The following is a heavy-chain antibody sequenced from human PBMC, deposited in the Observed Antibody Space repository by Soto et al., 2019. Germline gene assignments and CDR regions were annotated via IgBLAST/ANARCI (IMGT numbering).Heavy chain of an antibody. CDR2: ISGSGGST. D-gene: IGHD2-2*01. CDR1: GFTFSSYA. Sequence: GGSLRLSCAASGFTFSSYAMSWVRQAQGKGLEWVSAISGSGGSTYYADSVKGRFTISRDNSKNTLYLQMNSLRAEDTAVYYCAKPSLGNNVGAFGPWGQGTLVSVSS. V-gene: IGHV3-23*01. CDR3: AKPSLGNNVGAFGP. J-gene: IGHJ5*02.